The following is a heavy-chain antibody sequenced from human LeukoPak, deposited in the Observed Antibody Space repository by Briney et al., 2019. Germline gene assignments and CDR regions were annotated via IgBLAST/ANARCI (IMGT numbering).Heavy chain of an antibody. Sequence: ASVKVSCKASGGTFSSYAISWVRQAPGQGLEWMGRIIPILGIANYAQKLQGRVTITADKSTSTAYMELSSLRSEDTAVYYCARDPWGSSSPDHWGQGTLVTVSS. J-gene: IGHJ5*02. CDR2: IIPILGIA. D-gene: IGHD6-6*01. CDR3: ARDPWGSSSPDH. CDR1: GGTFSSYA. V-gene: IGHV1-69*04.